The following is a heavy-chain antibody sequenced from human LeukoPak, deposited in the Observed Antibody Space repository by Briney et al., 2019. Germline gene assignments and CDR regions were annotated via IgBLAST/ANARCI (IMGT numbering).Heavy chain of an antibody. J-gene: IGHJ4*02. CDR2: IYYSGST. Sequence: SETLSLTCTVSGGSISSRSYYWGWIRQPPGKGLEWIGSIYYSGSTYYNPSLKSRVTISVDTSKNQFSLKLSSVTAADTAVYYCAKSYDGYNHQFDYWGQGTLVTVSS. D-gene: IGHD5-24*01. V-gene: IGHV4-39*07. CDR3: AKSYDGYNHQFDY. CDR1: GGSISSRSYY.